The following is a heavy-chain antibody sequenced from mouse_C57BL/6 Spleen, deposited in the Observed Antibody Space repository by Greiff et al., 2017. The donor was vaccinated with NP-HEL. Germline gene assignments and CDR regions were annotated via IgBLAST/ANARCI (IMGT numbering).Heavy chain of an antibody. CDR2: ISYDGSN. J-gene: IGHJ2*01. D-gene: IGHD2-4*01. CDR3: ARLITSYFDY. CDR1: GYSITSGYY. V-gene: IGHV3-6*01. Sequence: DVKLQESGPGLVKPSQSLSLTCSVTGYSITSGYYWNWIRQFPGNKLEWMGYISYDGSNNYNPSLKNRISITRDTSKNQFFLKLNSVTTEDTATYYCARLITSYFDYWGQGTTLTVSS.